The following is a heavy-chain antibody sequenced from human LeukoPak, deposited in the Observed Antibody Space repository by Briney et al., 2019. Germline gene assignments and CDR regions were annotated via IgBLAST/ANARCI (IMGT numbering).Heavy chain of an antibody. CDR1: GGSISSYY. D-gene: IGHD3-10*01. J-gene: IGHJ4*02. Sequence: SETLSLTCTVSGGSISSYYWSWIRQPPGKGLEWIGYIYYSGSTNYNPSLKSRVTISVDTSKNQFSLKLSSVTAADTAVYYCARDFGGTYDYWGQGTLVTVSS. CDR3: ARDFGGTYDY. V-gene: IGHV4-59*12. CDR2: IYYSGST.